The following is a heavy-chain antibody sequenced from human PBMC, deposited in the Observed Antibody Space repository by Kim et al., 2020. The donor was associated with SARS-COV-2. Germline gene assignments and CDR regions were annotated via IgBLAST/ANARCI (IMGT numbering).Heavy chain of an antibody. J-gene: IGHJ4*02. Sequence: ASVKVSCKASGYTFTSYGISWVRQAPGQGLEWMGWISAYNGNTNYAQKLQGRVTMTTDTSTSTAYMELRSLRSDDTAVYYCARTLRGWFGEVNFDYWGQGTLVTVSS. CDR2: ISAYNGNT. CDR1: GYTFTSYG. D-gene: IGHD3-10*01. CDR3: ARTLRGWFGEVNFDY. V-gene: IGHV1-18*01.